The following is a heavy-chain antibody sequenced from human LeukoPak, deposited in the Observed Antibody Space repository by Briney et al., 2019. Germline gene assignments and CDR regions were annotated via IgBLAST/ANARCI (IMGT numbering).Heavy chain of an antibody. Sequence: GGSLRLSCAASGFTFSSYWMHWVRQAPGKGLVWVSRINSDGSSTSYADSVKGRFTISRDNAKNTLYLQMNSLRAEDTAVYYCAKSVGATRYYYYGMDVWGQGTTVTVSS. J-gene: IGHJ6*02. V-gene: IGHV3-74*01. CDR3: AKSVGATRYYYYGMDV. CDR2: INSDGSST. D-gene: IGHD1-26*01. CDR1: GFTFSSYW.